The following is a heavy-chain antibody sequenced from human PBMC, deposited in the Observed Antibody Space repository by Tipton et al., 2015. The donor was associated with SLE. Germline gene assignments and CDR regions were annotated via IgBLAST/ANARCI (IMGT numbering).Heavy chain of an antibody. D-gene: IGHD3-22*01. J-gene: IGHJ3*02. CDR2: IRYDGSNK. CDR3: ARGALQYYYDSSGYYYKAFDI. Sequence: SLRLSCAASGFTFSSYEMNWVRQAPGKGLEWVAFIRYDGSNKYYADSVKGRFTISRDNSKNTLYLQMNSLRAEDTAVYYCARGALQYYYDSSGYYYKAFDIWGQGTMVTVSS. CDR1: GFTFSSYE. V-gene: IGHV3-30*02.